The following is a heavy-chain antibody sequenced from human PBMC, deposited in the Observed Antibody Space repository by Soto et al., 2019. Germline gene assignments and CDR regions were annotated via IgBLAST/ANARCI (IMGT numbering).Heavy chain of an antibody. J-gene: IGHJ4*02. D-gene: IGHD4-17*01. CDR2: INHSGST. Sequence: SETLSLTCAVYGGSFSGYYWSWIRQPPGKGLEWIGEINHSGSTNYNPSLKSRVTISVDTSKNQFSLKLSSVTTADTALYYCARTTAVPNTLRSRYFFDYWGQGTLVIVSS. CDR1: GGSFSGYY. V-gene: IGHV4-34*01. CDR3: ARTTAVPNTLRSRYFFDY.